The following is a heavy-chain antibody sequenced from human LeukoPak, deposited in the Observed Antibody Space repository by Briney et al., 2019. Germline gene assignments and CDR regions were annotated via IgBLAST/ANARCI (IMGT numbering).Heavy chain of an antibody. CDR2: INWNGGST. D-gene: IGHD3-22*01. J-gene: IGHJ4*02. Sequence: PGGSLRLSCAASGFTFDDYGMSWVRQAPGKGLEWVSGINWNGGSTGYADSVKGRFTISRDNAKNSLYLQMNSLRAEDTALYYCARDPKTYYYDSSGHNFDYWGQGTLVTVSS. CDR3: ARDPKTYYYDSSGHNFDY. CDR1: GFTFDDYG. V-gene: IGHV3-20*04.